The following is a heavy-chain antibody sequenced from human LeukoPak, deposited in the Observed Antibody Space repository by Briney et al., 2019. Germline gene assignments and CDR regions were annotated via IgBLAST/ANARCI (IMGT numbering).Heavy chain of an antibody. Sequence: GGSLRLSRAASGFTFTTYWMHWVRQAPGKGLVWVSHINSDGSITSYADSVKGRFTISRDNAKNTLYLQMNSLRAEDTAVYYCARDAVDTANAVWGQGTTVTVSS. CDR3: ARDAVDTANAV. CDR2: INSDGSIT. J-gene: IGHJ6*02. V-gene: IGHV3-74*01. D-gene: IGHD5-18*01. CDR1: GFTFTTYW.